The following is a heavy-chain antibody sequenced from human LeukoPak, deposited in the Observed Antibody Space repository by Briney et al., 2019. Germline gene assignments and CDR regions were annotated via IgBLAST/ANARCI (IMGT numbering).Heavy chain of an antibody. D-gene: IGHD3-22*01. CDR2: ISGSGGST. CDR3: AKDLEGDTSGYYYVDY. CDR1: GFTFSSYA. V-gene: IGHV3-23*01. Sequence: GGSLRLSCAASGFTFSSYALSWVRQAPGKGLEWVSAISGSGGSTYYADSVKGRFTISRDNSKNTLYLQMNSLRAEDTAVYYCAKDLEGDTSGYYYVDYWGRGTLVTVSS. J-gene: IGHJ4*02.